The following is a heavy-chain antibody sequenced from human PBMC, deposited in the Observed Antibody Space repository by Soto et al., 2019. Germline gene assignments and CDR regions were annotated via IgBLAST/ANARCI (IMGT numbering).Heavy chain of an antibody. CDR3: ARSAPFDISAITPEEF. Sequence: ASVKLSCKASGYTFTTFGISWLRQAPGQGLEWVGWISANNGNTKYSQKFQGRVSLTTETSASTGYMELRSLRSDDTAVYYCARSAPFDISAITPEEFWGQGTLVTVCS. D-gene: IGHD3-9*01. CDR1: GYTFTTFG. V-gene: IGHV1-18*01. J-gene: IGHJ4*02. CDR2: ISANNGNT.